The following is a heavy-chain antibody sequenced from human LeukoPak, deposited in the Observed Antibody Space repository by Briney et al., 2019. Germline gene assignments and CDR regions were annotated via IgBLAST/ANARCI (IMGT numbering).Heavy chain of an antibody. CDR2: ISAYNGNT. CDR3: ARIKACGGDCYYYGMDV. D-gene: IGHD2-21*01. V-gene: IGHV1-18*01. CDR1: GYTFTSYG. J-gene: IGHJ6*02. Sequence: ASVKVSCKASGYTFTSYGISWVRQAPGQGLEWMGWISAYNGNTNYAQKLQGRVTMTTDTSTSTAYMELRSLRSDDTAVYYCARIKACGGDCYYYGMDVWGQGTTVTVSS.